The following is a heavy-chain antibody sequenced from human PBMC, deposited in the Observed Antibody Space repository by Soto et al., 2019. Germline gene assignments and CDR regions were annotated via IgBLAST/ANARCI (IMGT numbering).Heavy chain of an antibody. Sequence: PSETLSLTCAVSGDSINSDNWWSWVRQPPGKGLEWIGNVYHSGSAGYKPSLRSRVSMSVDKSKNQFSLKLNSVTAADTAVYYCARPEPYTPGGTYCGQGVLDTGSS. CDR3: ARPEPYTPGGTY. CDR1: GDSINSDNW. V-gene: IGHV4-4*02. D-gene: IGHD6-13*01. CDR2: VYHSGSA. J-gene: IGHJ4*02.